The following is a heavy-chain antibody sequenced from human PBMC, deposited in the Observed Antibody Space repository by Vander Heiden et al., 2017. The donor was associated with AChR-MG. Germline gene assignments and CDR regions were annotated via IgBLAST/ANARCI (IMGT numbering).Heavy chain of an antibody. CDR3: TRDLGM. D-gene: IGHD1-26*01. CDR1: GFSFRDAW. V-gene: IGHV3-15*01. Sequence: EMQLVESGGGLIHPGGSLRLSCSTSGFSFRDAWMAWVRQAPGRGLEWIGRIRSKAHGGAAVHAAPVKGRFTISRDDSKNTLYLQMDSLKTEDTALYYCTRDLGMWGQGILVTVSS. CDR2: IRSKAHGGAA. J-gene: IGHJ4*02.